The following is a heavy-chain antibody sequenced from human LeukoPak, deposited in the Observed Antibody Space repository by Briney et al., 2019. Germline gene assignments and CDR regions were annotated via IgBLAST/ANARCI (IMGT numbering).Heavy chain of an antibody. Sequence: GGSLRLSCAASGFTFSSYEMNWVRQAPGKGLEWVSSISITSSHIYYADSVRGRFTISRDNAKNSLYLQMDSLSAEDTAVYYCARGDTIQQRDDALDIWGRGTMVTVSS. CDR2: ISITSSHI. V-gene: IGHV3-21*01. D-gene: IGHD1-1*01. J-gene: IGHJ3*02. CDR1: GFTFSSYE. CDR3: ARGDTIQQRDDALDI.